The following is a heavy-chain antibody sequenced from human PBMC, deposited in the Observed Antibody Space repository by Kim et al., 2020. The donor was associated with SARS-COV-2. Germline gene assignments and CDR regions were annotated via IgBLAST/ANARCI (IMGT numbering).Heavy chain of an antibody. CDR3: VRENYWAFDI. V-gene: IGHV3-48*04. CDR2: ISGTGTIT. CDR1: GFTLSLYS. Sequence: GGSLRLSCATSGFTLSLYSMNWVRQSPSKGLEWVSHISGTGTITKHADSVRGRFTISRDNAKNSLFLQMNGLRAEDTAVYYCVRENYWAFDIWGQGTMVTVSS. D-gene: IGHD2-15*01. J-gene: IGHJ3*02.